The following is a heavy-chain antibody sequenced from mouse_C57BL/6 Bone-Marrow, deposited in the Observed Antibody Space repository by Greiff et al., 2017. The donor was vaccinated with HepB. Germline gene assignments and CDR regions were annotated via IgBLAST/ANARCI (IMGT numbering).Heavy chain of an antibody. J-gene: IGHJ2*01. V-gene: IGHV1-64*01. Sequence: QVQLKQPGAELVKPGASVKLSCKASGYTFTSYWMHWVKQRPGQGLEWIGMIHPNSGSTNYNEKFKSKATLTVDKSSSTAYMQLSSLTSEDSAVYYCAPRVTTVVASPYYFDYWGQGTTLTVSS. CDR1: GYTFTSYW. CDR3: APRVTTVVASPYYFDY. CDR2: IHPNSGST. D-gene: IGHD1-1*01.